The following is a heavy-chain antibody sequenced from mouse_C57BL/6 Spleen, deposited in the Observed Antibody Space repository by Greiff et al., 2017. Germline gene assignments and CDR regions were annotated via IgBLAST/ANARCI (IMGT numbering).Heavy chain of an antibody. CDR3: ARRGIYYGYENAMDY. CDR2: ISYDGSN. CDR1: GYSITSGYY. V-gene: IGHV3-6*01. J-gene: IGHJ4*01. Sequence: EVQLQESGPGLVKPSQSLSLTCSVTGYSITSGYYWNWIRQFPGNKLEWMGYISYDGSNNYNPSLKNRISITRDTSKNQFFLKLNSVTTEDTATYYCARRGIYYGYENAMDYWGQGTSVTVSS. D-gene: IGHD2-2*01.